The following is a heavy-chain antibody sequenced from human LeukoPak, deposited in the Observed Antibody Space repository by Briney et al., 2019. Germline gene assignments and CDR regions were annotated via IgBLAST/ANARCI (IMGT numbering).Heavy chain of an antibody. CDR2: IYHSGST. CDR3: ARGPVSLDYDFWSGHNWFDP. Sequence: PSETLSLTCTVSGYSISSGYYWGWIRQPPGKGLEWIGSIYHSGSTYYNPSLKSRVTISVDTSKNQFSLKLSSVTAADTAVYYCARGPVSLDYDFWSGHNWFDPWGQGTLVTVSS. CDR1: GYSISSGYY. V-gene: IGHV4-38-2*02. J-gene: IGHJ5*02. D-gene: IGHD3-3*01.